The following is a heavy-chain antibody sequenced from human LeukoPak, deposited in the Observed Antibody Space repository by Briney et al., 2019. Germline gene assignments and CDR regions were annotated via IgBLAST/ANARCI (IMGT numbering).Heavy chain of an antibody. D-gene: IGHD5-24*01. J-gene: IGHJ4*02. CDR3: ARNRDGYNSFDY. V-gene: IGHV4-31*03. Sequence: SETLSLTCTVSGGSINNGGYYWSWIRQHPGKGLEWIGYIYYSGSSYYNPSLRSRVTISVDTSKNHFSLELSSVTAADTAVYYCARNRDGYNSFDYRGQGTLVTVSS. CDR1: GGSINNGGYY. CDR2: IYYSGSS.